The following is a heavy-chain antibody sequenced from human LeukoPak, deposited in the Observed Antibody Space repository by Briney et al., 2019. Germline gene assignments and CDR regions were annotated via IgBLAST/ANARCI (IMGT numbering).Heavy chain of an antibody. CDR1: GFTFSSYG. D-gene: IGHD3-16*02. J-gene: IGHJ4*02. V-gene: IGHV3-21*01. CDR2: ISSSSSYI. Sequence: GGSLRLSCAPSGFTFSSYGMTWVRQAPGKGLEGVSSISSSSSYIYYADSVKGRFTISRDNAKNSLYLQMNSLRAEDTAVYYCARDHLRLGELSCLDYWGQGTLVTVSS. CDR3: ARDHLRLGELSCLDY.